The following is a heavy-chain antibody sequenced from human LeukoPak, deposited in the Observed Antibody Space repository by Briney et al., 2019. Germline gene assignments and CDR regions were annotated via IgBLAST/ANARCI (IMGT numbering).Heavy chain of an antibody. J-gene: IGHJ4*02. D-gene: IGHD3-10*01. Sequence: SETLSLTCAVYGGSFSGYYWSWIRQPPGKGLEWIGEINHSGSTNYNPSLKSRVTISVDTSKNQFSLKLSSVTAADTAVYYCARQVPPYYYGSGRRAMKYYFDYWGQGTLVTVSS. V-gene: IGHV4-34*01. CDR1: GGSFSGYY. CDR2: INHSGST. CDR3: ARQVPPYYYGSGRRAMKYYFDY.